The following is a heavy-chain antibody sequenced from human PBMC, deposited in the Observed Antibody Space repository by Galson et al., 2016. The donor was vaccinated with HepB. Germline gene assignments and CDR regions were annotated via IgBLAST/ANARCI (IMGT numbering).Heavy chain of an antibody. CDR3: ARVLFMVRGIIISADYHGMGV. D-gene: IGHD3-10*01. Sequence: SVKVSCKASGGTFSDYTINWVRQAPGQGLEWMGGIIPIFGTANYAQKFEGRVTITADESTNTANTELSSLRSEDTAVYYCARVLFMVRGIIISADYHGMGVCGQGTTFTGSS. CDR2: IIPIFGTA. J-gene: IGHJ6*02. CDR1: GGTFSDYT. V-gene: IGHV1-69*13.